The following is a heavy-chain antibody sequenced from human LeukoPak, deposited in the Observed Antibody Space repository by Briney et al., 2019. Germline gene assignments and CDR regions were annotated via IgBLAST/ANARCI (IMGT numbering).Heavy chain of an antibody. D-gene: IGHD6-13*01. CDR2: ISSTSSTI. V-gene: IGHV3-48*02. J-gene: IGHJ4*02. CDR3: AKPDLGGYSSSWGSFDY. Sequence: TGGSLRLSCAAYGFTFSYHSMNWVRQAPGKGLEWISYISSTSSTIYYADSVKGRFTISRDNAKNSLYLHMNSLRDEDTAVYYCAKPDLGGYSSSWGSFDYWGQGTLVTVSS. CDR1: GFTFSYHS.